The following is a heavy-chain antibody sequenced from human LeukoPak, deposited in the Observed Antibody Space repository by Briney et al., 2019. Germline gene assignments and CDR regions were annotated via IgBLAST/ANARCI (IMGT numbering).Heavy chain of an antibody. J-gene: IGHJ3*02. Sequence: PGGSLRLSCAASGFTFSSFWMSWVRQAPGKGLEWVAVISYGGSNKYYADSVKGRFTISRDNSKNTVYLQMNSLRDEDTAVYYCARPYSSGWYDAFDIWGQGTMVTVSS. CDR3: ARPYSSGWYDAFDI. CDR2: ISYGGSNK. V-gene: IGHV3-30-3*01. D-gene: IGHD6-19*01. CDR1: GFTFSSFW.